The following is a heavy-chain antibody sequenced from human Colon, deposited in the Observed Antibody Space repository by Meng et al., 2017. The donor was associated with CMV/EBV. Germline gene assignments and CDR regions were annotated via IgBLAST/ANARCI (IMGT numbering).Heavy chain of an antibody. Sequence: GGSLRLSCAASGVSVSSNYMSWVRQAPGKGLEWVSVMYSGVTSYADSVKGRFTISRDNAKNSLYLQMNSLRAEDTAVYYCAKRHYYDVNWGQGTLVTVSS. D-gene: IGHD3-22*01. V-gene: IGHV3-53*01. J-gene: IGHJ4*02. CDR3: AKRHYYDVN. CDR1: GVSVSSNY. CDR2: MYSGVT.